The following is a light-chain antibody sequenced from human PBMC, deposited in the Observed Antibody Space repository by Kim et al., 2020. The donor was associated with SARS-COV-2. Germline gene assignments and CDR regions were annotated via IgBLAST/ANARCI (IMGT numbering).Light chain of an antibody. Sequence: DIQMTQSPSTLSASVGHRVTITCRASQTISTWLAWYQQKPGKAPKLLINKASSLQSGVPSRFSGSGSGTEFTLTISSLQPDDFATYYCQQYASYTFGQGTKLEIK. CDR1: QTISTW. CDR2: KAS. J-gene: IGKJ2*01. V-gene: IGKV1-5*03. CDR3: QQYASYT.